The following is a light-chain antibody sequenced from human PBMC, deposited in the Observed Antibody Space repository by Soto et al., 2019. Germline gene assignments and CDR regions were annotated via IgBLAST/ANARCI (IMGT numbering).Light chain of an antibody. V-gene: IGKV3-15*01. CDR1: QSVRTD. J-gene: IGKJ1*01. CDR2: RAS. CDR3: QQYTDWPQT. Sequence: EIILTQSPATLSVSPGESATLSCRASQSVRTDLAWYQQKPGQAPRLLIYRASTRATGFPARFSGSGSGTDFLRTIRSLQSEDFAVYYCQQYTDWPQTFGQGTKVE.